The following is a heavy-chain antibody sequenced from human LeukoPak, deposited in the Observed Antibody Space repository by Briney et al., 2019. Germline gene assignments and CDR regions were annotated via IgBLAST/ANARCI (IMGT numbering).Heavy chain of an antibody. D-gene: IGHD1-7*01. CDR1: GGSISSYY. Sequence: SQTLSLTCAVSGGSISSYYWSWIRQSPGNGRGWIAYIYYRGNINYNPSLRTRVTISIDTSKCLFSLELSSVTPAHAAVYYCERNYRKHWCFDLWGRGNLVTVSS. CDR2: IYYRGNI. V-gene: IGHV4-59*08. CDR3: ERNYRKHWCFDL. J-gene: IGHJ2*01.